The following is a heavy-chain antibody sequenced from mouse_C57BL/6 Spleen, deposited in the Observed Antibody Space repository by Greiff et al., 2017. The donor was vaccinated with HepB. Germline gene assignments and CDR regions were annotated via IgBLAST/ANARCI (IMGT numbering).Heavy chain of an antibody. D-gene: IGHD1-1*01. Sequence: EVQLQQSGTVLARPGASVKMSCKTSGYTFTSYWMHWVKQRPGQGLEWIGAIYPGNSDTSYNQKFKGKAKLTAVTSASTAYMELSSLTNEDSAVYYCTRFITTVVARAMDYWGQGTSVTVSS. CDR3: TRFITTVVARAMDY. CDR1: GYTFTSYW. J-gene: IGHJ4*01. V-gene: IGHV1-5*01. CDR2: IYPGNSDT.